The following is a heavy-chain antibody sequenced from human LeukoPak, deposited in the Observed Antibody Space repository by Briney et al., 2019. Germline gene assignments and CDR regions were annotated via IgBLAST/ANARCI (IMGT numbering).Heavy chain of an antibody. CDR1: GYTFTGYY. CDR2: INPNSGDT. CDR3: AXXXTGIYYYYYMDV. J-gene: IGHJ6*03. D-gene: IGHD6-13*01. Sequence: ASVKVSCKASGYTFTGYYMHWVRQAPGQGLEWMGWINPNSGDTNYAQKFQDRVTMTRDTSISTAYMELSRLRSDDPAVYYCAXXXTGIYYYYYMDVWGKGTTVTVSS. V-gene: IGHV1-2*02.